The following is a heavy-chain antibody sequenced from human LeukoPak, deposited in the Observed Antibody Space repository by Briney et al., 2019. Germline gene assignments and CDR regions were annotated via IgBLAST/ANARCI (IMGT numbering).Heavy chain of an antibody. CDR3: ARGFYGGYYYYYYMDV. CDR2: FYPDDSDT. J-gene: IGHJ6*03. Sequence: GESLKISCKTSRYTFTNYWIAWVRQMPGKGLEWMGIFYPDDSDTRYSPSFQGQVTISADRSISTAYLQWSSLKASDTAMYYCARGFYGGYYYYYYMDVWGKGTTVTVSS. V-gene: IGHV5-51*01. CDR1: RYTFTNYW. D-gene: IGHD4/OR15-4a*01.